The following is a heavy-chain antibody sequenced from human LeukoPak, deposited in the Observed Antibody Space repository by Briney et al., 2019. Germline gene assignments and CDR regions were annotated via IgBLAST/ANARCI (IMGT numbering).Heavy chain of an antibody. CDR2: ISWNSGSI. D-gene: IGHD2-15*01. V-gene: IGHV3-9*03. CDR3: AKDMSSGGSRTGGAFDI. Sequence: QPGGSLRLSCAASGFTFDDYAMHWVRQAPGKGLEWVSGISWNSGSIGYADSVKGRFTISRDNAKNSLYLQMNSLRAEDMALYYCAKDMSSGGSRTGGAFDIWGQGTMVTVSS. J-gene: IGHJ3*02. CDR1: GFTFDDYA.